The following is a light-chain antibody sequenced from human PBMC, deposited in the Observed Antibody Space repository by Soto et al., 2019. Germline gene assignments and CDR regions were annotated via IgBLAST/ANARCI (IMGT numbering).Light chain of an antibody. Sequence: EIVMTQSPATLSVSPGERATLSCRASQSVSSNLAWYQQKPGQTPKLLIYVASTRATGSPARFSGSGSGTECTLTVSSLQSEDFAVYYCQQYNVWPLTFGGGTKVECK. V-gene: IGKV3-15*01. J-gene: IGKJ4*01. CDR1: QSVSSN. CDR2: VAS. CDR3: QQYNVWPLT.